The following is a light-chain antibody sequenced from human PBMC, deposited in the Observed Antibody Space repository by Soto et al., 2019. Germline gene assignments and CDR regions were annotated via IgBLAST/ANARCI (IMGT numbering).Light chain of an antibody. J-gene: IGLJ3*02. Sequence: QSVLTQPASVSGSPGQSITISCTGTSSDVGGYKYVSWYQQHPDKAPKLIIFEVSNRPSGISSRFSASKSGNAASLTISGLQAEDEADYYCSSYTAYTTLWVFGGGTKVTVL. V-gene: IGLV2-14*01. CDR2: EVS. CDR1: SSDVGGYKY. CDR3: SSYTAYTTLWV.